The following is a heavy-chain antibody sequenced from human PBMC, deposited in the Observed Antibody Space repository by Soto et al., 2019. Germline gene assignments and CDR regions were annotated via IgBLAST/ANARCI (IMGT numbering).Heavy chain of an antibody. CDR3: AKENGITLLGGVADY. J-gene: IGHJ4*02. V-gene: IGHV3-23*01. D-gene: IGHD3-9*01. CDR1: GFTFSSYA. Sequence: EVQLLESGGGLVQPGGSLRLSCAASGFTFSSYAMSWVRQAPGKGLEWVSAISGSGGSTYYADSVKGRFTISRDNSKSTMYLQMNSLRGEDTAVDYCAKENGITLLGGVADYWGQGTLVTVSS. CDR2: ISGSGGST.